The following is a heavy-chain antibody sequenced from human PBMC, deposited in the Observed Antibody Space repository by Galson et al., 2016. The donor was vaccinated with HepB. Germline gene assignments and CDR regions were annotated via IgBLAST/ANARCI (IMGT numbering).Heavy chain of an antibody. CDR2: INPSGGST. CDR1: GYTFIAYY. CDR3: ARDRGAPAAISVYNWFDP. Sequence: SVKVSCKASGYTFIAYYIHWVRQAPGQGLEWMGIINPSGGSTDFAEKFQGRVTMTRDTSTSTAYMELSSLRSEDTAVYYCARDRGAPAAISVYNWFDPWGQGTQVTCSA. D-gene: IGHD2-2*01. V-gene: IGHV1-46*01. J-gene: IGHJ5*02.